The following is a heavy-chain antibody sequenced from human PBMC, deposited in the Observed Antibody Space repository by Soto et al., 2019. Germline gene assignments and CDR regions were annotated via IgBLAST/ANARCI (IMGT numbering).Heavy chain of an antibody. CDR1: GFTFSSGFA. V-gene: IGHV3-30-3*01. Sequence: QVQLVESGGGVVQPGRSLRLSCAASGFTFSSGFAMHWVRQAPGKGLEWVTAISYDGTNKYYADSVKGRFTISRGSAKNTLYLQMNSLRAEDTAVYYRARGTGDFDYWGQGTLVTVSS. J-gene: IGHJ4*02. CDR2: ISYDGTNK. D-gene: IGHD7-27*01. CDR3: ARGTGDFDY.